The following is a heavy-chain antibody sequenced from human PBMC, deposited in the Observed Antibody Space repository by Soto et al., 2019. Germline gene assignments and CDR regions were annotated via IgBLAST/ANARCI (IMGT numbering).Heavy chain of an antibody. CDR2: IIPIFGTA. V-gene: IGHV1-69*13. Sequence: SVNVSCKSSGGTFSSYSISWVRQAPGQGLEWMGGIIPIFGTANYAQKFQGRVTITADESTSTAYMELSSLRSEDTAVYYCARSLGMDYYYGMDVWGQGTTVTVSS. CDR3: ARSLGMDYYYGMDV. J-gene: IGHJ6*02. D-gene: IGHD7-27*01. CDR1: GGTFSSYS.